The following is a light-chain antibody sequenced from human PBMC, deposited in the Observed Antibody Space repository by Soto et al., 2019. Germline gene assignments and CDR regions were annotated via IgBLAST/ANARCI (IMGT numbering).Light chain of an antibody. Sequence: QSALTQSRSVAGSPGQSVTISCTGTSSDVGYYDFVSWYQQHPGKAPKLIIYDVSTRPSGVPNRFSGSKSGNTASLTISGPQADDEANYYCCSFAGTSTPVLFGGGTKLTVL. CDR2: DVS. V-gene: IGLV2-11*01. J-gene: IGLJ2*01. CDR3: CSFAGTSTPVL. CDR1: SSDVGYYDF.